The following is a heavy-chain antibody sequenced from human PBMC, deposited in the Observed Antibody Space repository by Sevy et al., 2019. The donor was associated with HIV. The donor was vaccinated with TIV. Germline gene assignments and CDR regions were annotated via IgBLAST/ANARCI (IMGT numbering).Heavy chain of an antibody. CDR1: GGSFSGYY. CDR3: ESLIDGDYDEFDY. CDR2: INHSGST. D-gene: IGHD4-17*01. J-gene: IGHJ4*02. V-gene: IGHV4-34*01. Sequence: SETLSLTCAVYGGSFSGYYWSWIRQPPGKGLEWIGEINHSGSTNYNPSLKSRVTISVDTSKNQFSLKLSFVTAADTAVYYCESLIDGDYDEFDYWGQGTLVTVSS.